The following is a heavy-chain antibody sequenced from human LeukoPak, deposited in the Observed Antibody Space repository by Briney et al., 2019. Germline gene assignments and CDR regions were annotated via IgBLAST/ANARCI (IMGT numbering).Heavy chain of an antibody. Sequence: SVKVSCKASGGTFSSYAISWVRQAPGQGLDWMGRIIPILGIANYAQKFQGRVTITADKSTSTAYMELSSLRSEDTAVYYCARCSSTSCPGGSGMDVWGQGTTVTVSS. CDR3: ARCSSTSCPGGSGMDV. J-gene: IGHJ6*02. CDR1: GGTFSSYA. CDR2: IIPILGIA. V-gene: IGHV1-69*04. D-gene: IGHD2-2*01.